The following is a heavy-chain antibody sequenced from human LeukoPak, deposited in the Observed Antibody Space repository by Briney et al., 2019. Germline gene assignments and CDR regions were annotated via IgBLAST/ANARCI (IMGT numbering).Heavy chain of an antibody. J-gene: IGHJ4*02. CDR1: GYTFTSYG. D-gene: IGHD2-15*01. CDR2: INAGNGNT. Sequence: GASVKVSCKASGYTFTSYGISWVRQAPGQRLEWMGWINAGNGNTKYSQKFQGRVTITRDTSASTAYMELSSLRSEDTAVYYCARGRRVVVAAPYPTDFDYWGQGTLVTVSS. V-gene: IGHV1-3*01. CDR3: ARGRRVVVAAPYPTDFDY.